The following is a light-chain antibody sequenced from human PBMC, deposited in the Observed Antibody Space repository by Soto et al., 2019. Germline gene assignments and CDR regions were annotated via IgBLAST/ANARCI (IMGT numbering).Light chain of an antibody. V-gene: IGKV3-20*01. Sequence: EIVLTQSPCTLSLSPGERATLSCRASQSVSSSYLAWYQQKPGQAPRLLIYGASSRATGIPDRFSGSGSGTDFTLTISRPEPEDFAVYYCQQYGSSPTTFGGGTKVDIK. CDR2: GAS. J-gene: IGKJ4*01. CDR3: QQYGSSPTT. CDR1: QSVSSSY.